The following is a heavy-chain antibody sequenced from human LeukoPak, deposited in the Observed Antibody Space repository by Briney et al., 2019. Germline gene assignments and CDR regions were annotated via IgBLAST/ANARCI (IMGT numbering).Heavy chain of an antibody. CDR2: ISYDGSNK. CDR3: ALVRVGY. V-gene: IGHV3-30*03. J-gene: IGHJ4*02. Sequence: GGSLRLSCVASGFPFSSYWMTWVRQAPGKGLEWVAVISYDGSNKYYADSVKGRFTISRDNSKNTLYLQMNSLRAEDTAVYYCALVRVGYWGQGTLVTVSS. D-gene: IGHD1-26*01. CDR1: GFPFSSYW.